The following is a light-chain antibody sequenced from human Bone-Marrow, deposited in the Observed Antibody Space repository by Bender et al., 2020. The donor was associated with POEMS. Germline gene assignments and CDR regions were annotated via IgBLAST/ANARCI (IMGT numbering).Light chain of an antibody. CDR1: NNDVGGYNY. CDR3: SSYTSTSTLVV. Sequence: QSALTQPASVSGSPGQSITISCTGTNNDVGGYNYVSWYQQHPGKAPKLVIYEVSNRPSGVSNRFSGSKSGNTASLTISGLQAEDEADYYCSSYTSTSTLVVFGGGTRLTVL. CDR2: EVS. V-gene: IGLV2-14*01. J-gene: IGLJ2*01.